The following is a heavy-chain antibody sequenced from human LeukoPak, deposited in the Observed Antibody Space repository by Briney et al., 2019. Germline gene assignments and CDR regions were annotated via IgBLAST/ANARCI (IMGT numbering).Heavy chain of an antibody. V-gene: IGHV3-30-3*01. CDR3: ARECYAPYYYDSSGYYSDAFDI. CDR1: GFTFSSYA. D-gene: IGHD3-22*01. Sequence: GGSLRLSCAASGFTFSSYAMHWVRQAPGKGLEWVAVISYDGSNKYYADSVKGRFTISRDNSKNTLYLQMNSLRAEDTAVYYCARECYAPYYYDSSGYYSDAFDIWGQGTMVTVSS. CDR2: ISYDGSNK. J-gene: IGHJ3*02.